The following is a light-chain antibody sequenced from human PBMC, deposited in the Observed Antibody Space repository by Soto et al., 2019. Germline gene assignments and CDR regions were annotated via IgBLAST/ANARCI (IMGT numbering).Light chain of an antibody. Sequence: DVVMTQSPLSLPVTPGEPASISCRSSQSLLHTNGYNYLHWYLQKPGQSPQLLIYVGSNRASGVHDKFSGSGSGTDFPLKSSEVATEDVGVYYCMQALQTPWTLGQGTKVEI. V-gene: IGKV2-28*01. CDR2: VGS. CDR1: QSLLHTNGYNY. CDR3: MQALQTPWT. J-gene: IGKJ1*01.